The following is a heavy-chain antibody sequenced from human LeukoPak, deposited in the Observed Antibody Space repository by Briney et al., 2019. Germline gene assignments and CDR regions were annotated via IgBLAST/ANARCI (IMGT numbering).Heavy chain of an antibody. CDR2: INPNSGGT. Sequence: ASVKVSCKASGYTFTGYYMHWVRQAPGQGLERMGWINPNSGGTNYAQKFQGRVTMTRDTSISTAYMELSRLRSDDTAVYYCARGRIAAFNWFDPWGQGTLVTVSS. CDR3: ARGRIAAFNWFDP. J-gene: IGHJ5*02. D-gene: IGHD6-6*01. CDR1: GYTFTGYY. V-gene: IGHV1-2*02.